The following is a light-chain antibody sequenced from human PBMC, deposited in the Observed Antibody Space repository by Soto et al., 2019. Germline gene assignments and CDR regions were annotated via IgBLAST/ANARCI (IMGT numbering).Light chain of an antibody. V-gene: IGKV2-28*01. J-gene: IGKJ1*01. CDR3: MQALQAPSM. Sequence: DIVMTQSPLSLPVTPGEPASISCRSSQRLLQNNGYNYVHWYLQKPGQSPQLLIYLGSNRASGVPDRLSGSGSGTDFTLRISRVEAEDVGVYDCMQALQAPSMFGPGTKVDIK. CDR1: QRLLQNNGYNY. CDR2: LGS.